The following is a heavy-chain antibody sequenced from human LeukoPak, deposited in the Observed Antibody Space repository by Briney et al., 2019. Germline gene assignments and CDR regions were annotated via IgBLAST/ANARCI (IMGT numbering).Heavy chain of an antibody. D-gene: IGHD1-26*01. CDR3: ARGLVGATRGPCDY. V-gene: IGHV3-30-3*01. CDR2: ISYDGSNK. J-gene: IGHJ4*02. CDR1: GFTFSSYA. Sequence: SGGSLRLSCAASGFTFSSYAMHWVRQAPGKGLEWVAVISYDGSNKYYADSVKGRFTISRDNSKSTLYLQMNSLRVEDTAVYYCARGLVGATRGPCDYWGQGTLVTVSS.